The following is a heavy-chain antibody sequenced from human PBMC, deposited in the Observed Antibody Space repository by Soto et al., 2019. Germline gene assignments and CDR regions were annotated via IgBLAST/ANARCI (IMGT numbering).Heavy chain of an antibody. D-gene: IGHD3-9*01. J-gene: IGHJ4*02. Sequence: GASVKVSCKAPGYTFTKYTIHWVRQAPGQRLEWMGWINAGDGDTKYSQNFHDRVTLSKDTSATTAYMEVSSLTSEDTAVYYCARRGTFYDILTGYYSPEYYFDFWGQGTLVTVSS. CDR3: ARRGTFYDILTGYYSPEYYFDF. CDR1: GYTFTKYT. CDR2: INAGDGDT. V-gene: IGHV1-3*01.